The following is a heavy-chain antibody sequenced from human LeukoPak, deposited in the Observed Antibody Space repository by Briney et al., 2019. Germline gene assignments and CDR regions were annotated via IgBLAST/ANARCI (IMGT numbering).Heavy chain of an antibody. Sequence: ASVKVSCKASGYTFTGYYMHWVRQAPGQGLEWMGWINPNSGGTNYAQKFQGWVTMTRDTSISTAYRELSRLRSDDTAVYYCARDSSPLSSSWDEYGYYFDYWGQGTLVTVSS. V-gene: IGHV1-2*04. D-gene: IGHD6-13*01. CDR2: INPNSGGT. CDR1: GYTFTGYY. CDR3: ARDSSPLSSSWDEYGYYFDY. J-gene: IGHJ4*02.